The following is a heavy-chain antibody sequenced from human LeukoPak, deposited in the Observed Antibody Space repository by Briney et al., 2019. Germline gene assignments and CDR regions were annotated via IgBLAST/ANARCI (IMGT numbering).Heavy chain of an antibody. Sequence: SVKVSRKASGGTFSSYAISWVRQAPGQGLEWMGGIIPIFGTANYAQKFQGRVTITTDESTSTAYMELSSLRAEDTAVYYCASGAFGSGWSHFDYWGQGTLVTVSS. D-gene: IGHD6-19*01. J-gene: IGHJ4*02. CDR1: GGTFSSYA. CDR3: ASGAFGSGWSHFDY. CDR2: IIPIFGTA. V-gene: IGHV1-69*05.